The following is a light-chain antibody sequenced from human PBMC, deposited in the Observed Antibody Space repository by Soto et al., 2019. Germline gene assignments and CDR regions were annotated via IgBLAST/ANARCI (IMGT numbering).Light chain of an antibody. Sequence: DIPLTQSPSFLSASVGDRVTITCRASQGISSYLAWYQQKPGKAPKLLIYAASTLLSGVPSRFSGSGSGTEFTLTISSLQPEDFATYSCQQLYTYPTFGQGTKVELK. CDR1: QGISSY. CDR3: QQLYTYPT. J-gene: IGKJ1*01. V-gene: IGKV1-9*01. CDR2: AAS.